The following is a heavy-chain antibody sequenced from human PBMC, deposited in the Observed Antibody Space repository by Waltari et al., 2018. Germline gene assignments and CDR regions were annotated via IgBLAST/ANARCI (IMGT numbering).Heavy chain of an antibody. CDR1: GGSISSSSYY. CDR3: ARQAHSSGWVLDY. J-gene: IGHJ4*02. Sequence: QVQLQESGPGLVKPSQTLSLTCTVSGGSISSSSYYWGWIRQPPGKGLEWIGSIYYSGRTYYNRSLKSRVTISVDTSKIHFSLKLSSVTAADTAVYYCARQAHSSGWVLDYWGQGTLVTVSS. V-gene: IGHV4-39*01. CDR2: IYYSGRT. D-gene: IGHD6-19*01.